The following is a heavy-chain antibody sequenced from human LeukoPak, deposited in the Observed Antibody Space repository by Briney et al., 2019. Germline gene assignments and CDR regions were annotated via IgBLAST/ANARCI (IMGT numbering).Heavy chain of an antibody. CDR2: IYHSGST. CDR3: ARDPSLHYGGNSGTNDY. V-gene: IGHV4-4*02. Sequence: SGTLSLTCAVSGGSISSSNWWSWVRQPPGKGLEWIGEIYHSGSTNYNPSLKSRVTISVDKSKNKFSLKLSSVTAADTAVYYCARDPSLHYGGNSGTNDYWGQGTLVTVSS. CDR1: GGSISSSNW. J-gene: IGHJ4*02. D-gene: IGHD4-23*01.